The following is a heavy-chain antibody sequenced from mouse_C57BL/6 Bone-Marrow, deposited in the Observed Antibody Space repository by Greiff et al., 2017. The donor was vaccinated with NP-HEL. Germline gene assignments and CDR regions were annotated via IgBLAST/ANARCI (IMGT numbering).Heavy chain of an antibody. D-gene: IGHD1-1*01. CDR3: ARNVGYYGSSPYFDY. V-gene: IGHV2-2*01. J-gene: IGHJ2*01. Sequence: VKLMESGPGLVQPSQSLSITCTVSGFSLTSYGVHWVRQSPGKGLEWLGVIWSGGSTDYNAAFISRLSISKDNSKSQVFFKMNSLQADDTAIYYCARNVGYYGSSPYFDYWGQGTTLTVSS. CDR1: GFSLTSYG. CDR2: IWSGGST.